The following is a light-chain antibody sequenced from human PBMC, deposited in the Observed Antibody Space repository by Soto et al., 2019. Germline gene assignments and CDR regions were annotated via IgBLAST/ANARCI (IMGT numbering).Light chain of an antibody. V-gene: IGKV3-20*01. Sequence: EIVLTQSPGTLSLSPGERATLSCSASQSVSSSYLAWYQQKPGQAPRLLIYGASSRATGIPDRFSGSGSGTDFTLTISRLEPEDFGVYYCQQYGSSPPWTFGQGTKVDIK. CDR3: QQYGSSPPWT. J-gene: IGKJ1*01. CDR1: QSVSSSY. CDR2: GAS.